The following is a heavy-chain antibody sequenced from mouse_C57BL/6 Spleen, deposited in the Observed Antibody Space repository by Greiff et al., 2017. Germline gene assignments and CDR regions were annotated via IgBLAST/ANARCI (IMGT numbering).Heavy chain of an antibody. V-gene: IGHV1-52*01. CDR1: GYTFTSYW. J-gene: IGHJ1*03. D-gene: IGHD1-1*01. CDR3: ARGGVVAKDFDV. Sequence: VQLQQPGAELVRPGSSVKLSCKASGYTFTSYWMHWVKQRPIQGLEWIGNIDPSDSETHYNQKFKDKATLTVDKSSSTAYMQLSSLTSEDSAVYYCARGGVVAKDFDVWGTGTTVTVSS. CDR2: IDPSDSET.